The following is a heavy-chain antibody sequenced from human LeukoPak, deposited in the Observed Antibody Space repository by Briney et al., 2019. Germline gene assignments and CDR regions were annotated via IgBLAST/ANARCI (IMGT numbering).Heavy chain of an antibody. D-gene: IGHD3-22*01. Sequence: ASVKVSCKVSGYTLTELSMHWVRQAPGKGLEWMGGFDPEDGETIYAQKFQGRVTMTEDTSTDTAYMELSSLRSEDTAVYYCATRGHYDSSGYDEPFGYWGQGTLVTVSS. CDR3: ATRGHYDSSGYDEPFGY. CDR2: FDPEDGET. CDR1: GYTLTELS. J-gene: IGHJ4*02. V-gene: IGHV1-24*01.